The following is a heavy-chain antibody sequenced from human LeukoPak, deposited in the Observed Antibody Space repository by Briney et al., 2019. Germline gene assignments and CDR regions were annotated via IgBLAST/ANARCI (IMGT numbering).Heavy chain of an antibody. V-gene: IGHV3-30-3*01. CDR3: ARWVEMATIVDY. Sequence: GGSLRLSCAASGFTFSSYAMHWVRQAPGKGLGWVAVLSYDGNIISYADSVKGRFTISRDNAKNSLYLQMNSLRAEDTAVYYCARWVEMATIVDYWGQGTLVTVSS. J-gene: IGHJ4*02. CDR2: LSYDGNII. CDR1: GFTFSSYA. D-gene: IGHD5-24*01.